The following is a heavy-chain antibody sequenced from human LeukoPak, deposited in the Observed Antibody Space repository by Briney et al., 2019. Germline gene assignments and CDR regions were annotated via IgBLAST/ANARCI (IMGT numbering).Heavy chain of an antibody. CDR1: GGSFSDSY. V-gene: IGHV4-34*01. CDR2: ISHSGDT. J-gene: IGHJ5*02. Sequence: KPSETLSLTCAVYGGSFSDSYWSWIRQPPGEGLEWVGEISHSGDTNYNPSLKSRVTISVDTSKNQFSLNLSSVTAADTAVYYCARHKTTMSSGWYDHWFDPWGQGTLVTVSS. CDR3: ARHKTTMSSGWYDHWFDP. D-gene: IGHD6-19*01.